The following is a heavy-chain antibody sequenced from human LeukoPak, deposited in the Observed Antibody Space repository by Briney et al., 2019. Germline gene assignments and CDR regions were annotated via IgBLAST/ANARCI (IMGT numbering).Heavy chain of an antibody. D-gene: IGHD6-13*01. CDR3: ARGIAAAGTGYFQH. Sequence: SSETLSLTCTVSGGSISRSSYYWGWIRQPPGKGLEWIGSIYYSGSTYYNPSLKSRVTISVDTSKNQISLKLSSVTAADTAVYYCARGIAAAGTGYFQHWGQGTLVTVSS. J-gene: IGHJ1*01. CDR2: IYYSGST. CDR1: GGSISRSSYY. V-gene: IGHV4-39*07.